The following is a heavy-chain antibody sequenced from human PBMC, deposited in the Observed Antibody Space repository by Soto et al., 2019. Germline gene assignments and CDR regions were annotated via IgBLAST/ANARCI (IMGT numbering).Heavy chain of an antibody. J-gene: IGHJ4*02. D-gene: IGHD2-2*01. CDR3: ARVWLDCSSTSCYANYDY. V-gene: IGHV1-8*01. Sequence: ASVKVSCKASGYTFTSYDINWVRQATGQGLEWMGWMNPNSGNTGYAQKFQGRVTMTRNTSISTAYMELSSLRSEDTAVYYCARVWLDCSSTSCYANYDYWGQGTLVTVSS. CDR2: MNPNSGNT. CDR1: GYTFTSYD.